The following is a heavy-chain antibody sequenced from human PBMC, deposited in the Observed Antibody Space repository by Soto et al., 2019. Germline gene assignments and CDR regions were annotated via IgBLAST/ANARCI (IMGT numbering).Heavy chain of an antibody. V-gene: IGHV3-30-3*01. Sequence: QVQLVESGGGVVQPGRSLRLSCVASGFTFSSYAMHWVRQAPGKGLEWVAVISYDGSNKYYADSVKGRFTISRDNSKNTLYLQMNSLRAEDTAVYYCARPQFRNYFDYWGQGTLVTVSS. J-gene: IGHJ4*02. CDR3: ARPQFRNYFDY. CDR2: ISYDGSNK. CDR1: GFTFSSYA.